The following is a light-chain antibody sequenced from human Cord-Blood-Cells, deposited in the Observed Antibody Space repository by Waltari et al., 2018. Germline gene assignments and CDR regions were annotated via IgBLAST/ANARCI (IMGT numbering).Light chain of an antibody. CDR1: SSTIGHNS. CDR2: YDD. J-gene: IGLJ3*02. CDR3: AAWDDSLNGPV. Sequence: QSVLTQPPPVSEAPRQRVTISCSGSSSTIGHNSVNWYQQLPGKAPKLLIYYDDLLPSGVSDRFSGSKSGTSASVAISGLQSEDEADYYCAAWDDSLNGPVFGGGTKLTVL. V-gene: IGLV1-36*01.